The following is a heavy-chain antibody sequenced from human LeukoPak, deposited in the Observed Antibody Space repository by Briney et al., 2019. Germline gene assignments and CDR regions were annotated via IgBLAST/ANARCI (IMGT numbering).Heavy chain of an antibody. CDR3: AKGAIIGYCSSTSCYSFDY. CDR2: IRYGGSNK. V-gene: IGHV3-30*02. D-gene: IGHD2-2*01. Sequence: GGSLRLSCAASGFTFSSYGMHWVRQAPGKGLEWVAFIRYGGSNKYYADSVKGRFTISRDNSKNTLYLQMNSLRAEDTAVYYCAKGAIIGYCSSTSCYSFDYWGQGTLVTVSS. J-gene: IGHJ4*02. CDR1: GFTFSSYG.